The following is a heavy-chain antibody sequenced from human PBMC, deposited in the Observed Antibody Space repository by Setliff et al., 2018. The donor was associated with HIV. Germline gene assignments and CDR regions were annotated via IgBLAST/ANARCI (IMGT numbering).Heavy chain of an antibody. J-gene: IGHJ4*02. CDR3: ARHTGYSSGWWYFDY. V-gene: IGHV2-70*11. CDR1: GFSLSTSGVC. Sequence: SGPTLVNPTPTLTLTCTFSGFSLSTSGVCVSWIRQPPGKDLEWLARIDWDDDKTYNTSLKTRLTISKDTSKNQVVFTMTNMDPVDTATYYCARHTGYSSGWWYFDYWGQGIRVTVS. D-gene: IGHD6-19*01. CDR2: IDWDDDK.